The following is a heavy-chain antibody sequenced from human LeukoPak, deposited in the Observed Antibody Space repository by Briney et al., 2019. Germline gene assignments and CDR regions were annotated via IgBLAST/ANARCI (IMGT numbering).Heavy chain of an antibody. CDR2: INNDGSST. V-gene: IGHV3-74*01. Sequence: GGSLRLSCGASGFTFSSYWMHWVRQAPGKGLVWVSRINNDGSSTSYADSVQGRFTISRDNAKNTLYLQMNSLRAEDTALYHCARVARGDYYYYYMDVWGKGTTVTVSS. CDR3: ARVARGDYYYYYMDV. D-gene: IGHD3-10*01. CDR1: GFTFSSYW. J-gene: IGHJ6*03.